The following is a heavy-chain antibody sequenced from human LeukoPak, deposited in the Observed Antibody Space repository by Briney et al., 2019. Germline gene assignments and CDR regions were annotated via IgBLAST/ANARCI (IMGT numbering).Heavy chain of an antibody. CDR3: ARSGIAAGGNGMDV. V-gene: IGHV3-21*01. J-gene: IGHJ6*02. Sequence: GGSLRLSCAASGFTFSSYSMNWVRQAPGKGLEWVSSISSSSSYIYYADSVKGRFTTSRDNAKNSLYLQMNSLRAEDTAVYYCARSGIAAGGNGMDVWGQGTTVTVS. CDR2: ISSSSSYI. CDR1: GFTFSSYS. D-gene: IGHD6-13*01.